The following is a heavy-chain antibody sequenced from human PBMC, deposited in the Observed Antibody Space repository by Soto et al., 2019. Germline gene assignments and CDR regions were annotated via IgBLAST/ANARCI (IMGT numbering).Heavy chain of an antibody. V-gene: IGHV4-59*08. CDR1: GGSISSYY. CDR2: IYYSGST. D-gene: IGHD2-15*01. CDR3: ARRWGRSVDY. Sequence: QVQLQESGPGLVKPSETLSLTCTVSGGSISSYYWSWIRQPPGKGLEWIGYIYYSGSTNYNPSLKRRVTISVDTSKNQCSLKLSSVTAADTAVDYCARRWGRSVDYWGQGTLVTVSS. J-gene: IGHJ4*02.